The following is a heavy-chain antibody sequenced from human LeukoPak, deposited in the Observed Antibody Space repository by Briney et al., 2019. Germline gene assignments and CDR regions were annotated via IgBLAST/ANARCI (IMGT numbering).Heavy chain of an antibody. CDR2: ISGSGGST. D-gene: IGHD5-12*01. Sequence: PGGSLRLSCAASGFIFSSYAMSWVRQAPGKGLEWVSAISGSGGSTYYADSVKGRFTISRDNSKNTLYLQMNILRDEDTAVYYCAKDRREWLPLGYFDYWGQGTLVTVSS. J-gene: IGHJ4*02. V-gene: IGHV3-23*01. CDR1: GFIFSSYA. CDR3: AKDRREWLPLGYFDY.